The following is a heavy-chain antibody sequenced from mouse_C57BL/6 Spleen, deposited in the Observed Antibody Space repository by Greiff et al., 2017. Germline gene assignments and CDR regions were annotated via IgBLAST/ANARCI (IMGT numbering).Heavy chain of an antibody. Sequence: VQLQQSGAELARPGASVKLSCKASGYTFPSYGISWVKQRTGQGLEWIGEIYPRSGNTYYNEKFKGKATLTADKSSSTAYMELRILTSEDSAVYFCASFYYGYDGYYFDYWGQGTTLTVSS. V-gene: IGHV1-81*01. CDR1: GYTFPSYG. CDR2: IYPRSGNT. D-gene: IGHD2-2*01. CDR3: ASFYYGYDGYYFDY. J-gene: IGHJ2*01.